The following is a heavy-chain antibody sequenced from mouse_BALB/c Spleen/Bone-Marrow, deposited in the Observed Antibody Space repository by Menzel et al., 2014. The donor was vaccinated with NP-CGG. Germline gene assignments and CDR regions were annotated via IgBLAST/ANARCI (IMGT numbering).Heavy chain of an antibody. V-gene: IGHV3-2*02. D-gene: IGHD2-4*01. CDR3: ARYDYDVGYSDY. CDR1: GYSITSDYA. Sequence: EVKLVESGPGLVKPSQFLSLTCTVTGYSITSDYAWNWIRQFPGNKLEWMGYISYSGSTSYNPSLKSRISITRDTSKNQFFLQLNSVTTEDTATYYCARYDYDVGYSDYWGQGTTLTVSS. J-gene: IGHJ2*01. CDR2: ISYSGST.